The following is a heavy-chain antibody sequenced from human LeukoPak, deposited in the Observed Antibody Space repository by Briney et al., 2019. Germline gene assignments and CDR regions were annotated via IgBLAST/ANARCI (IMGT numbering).Heavy chain of an antibody. D-gene: IGHD6-19*01. Sequence: SDTLSLICTVSCGPISSSSYYWRWIRQPPGKGLEWIGSIYYSGSTYYNPSLKSRVTISVDTSKHQFSLNLSSVAAAETALYYCAGPAASSGCEESWGQGTLVTVSS. CDR1: CGPISSSSYY. V-gene: IGHV4-39*01. CDR2: IYYSGST. J-gene: IGHJ5*02. CDR3: AGPAASSGCEES.